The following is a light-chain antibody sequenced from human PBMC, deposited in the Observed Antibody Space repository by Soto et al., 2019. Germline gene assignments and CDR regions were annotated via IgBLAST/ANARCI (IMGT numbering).Light chain of an antibody. CDR2: SNN. CDR1: SSNIGSNT. CDR3: AAWDDSLNGHYV. J-gene: IGLJ1*01. V-gene: IGLV1-44*01. Sequence: QSALNQPPSASGTPGQRVTISFSGSSSNIGSNTVNWYQQLPGTAPKLLIYSNNQRPSGVPDRFSGSKSSTSASLAISGLQSEDEADYYCAAWDDSLNGHYVFGTGTKVTVL.